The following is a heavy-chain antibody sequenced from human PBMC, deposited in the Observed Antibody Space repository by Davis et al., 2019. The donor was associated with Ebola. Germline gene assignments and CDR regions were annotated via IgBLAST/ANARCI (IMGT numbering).Heavy chain of an antibody. J-gene: IGHJ6*02. V-gene: IGHV1-46*01. Sequence: ASVKVSCKASGYTFTSYAMHWVRQAPGQGLEWMGIINPSGGSTSYAQKFQGRVTMTRDTSTSTVYMELSSLRSEDTAVYYCARDQRRLELVYYYGMDVWGQGTTVTVSS. CDR3: ARDQRRLELVYYYGMDV. D-gene: IGHD1-7*01. CDR1: GYTFTSYA. CDR2: INPSGGST.